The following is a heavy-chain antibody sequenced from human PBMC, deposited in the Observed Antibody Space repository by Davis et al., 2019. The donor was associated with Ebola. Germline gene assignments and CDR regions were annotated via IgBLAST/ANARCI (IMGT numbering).Heavy chain of an antibody. J-gene: IGHJ4*02. D-gene: IGHD5-12*01. V-gene: IGHV3-23*01. CDR1: GFSFSGYD. Sequence: GGSLRLSCAASGFSFSGYDMSWVRQAPGKGLEWVSIISGSGGSKYNADSVKGRFTISRDNSRNTVYLQMDSLRAEDTAVYFCAKDHRFIVAAVTGLDYWGQGTPVTVSS. CDR2: ISGSGGSK. CDR3: AKDHRFIVAAVTGLDY.